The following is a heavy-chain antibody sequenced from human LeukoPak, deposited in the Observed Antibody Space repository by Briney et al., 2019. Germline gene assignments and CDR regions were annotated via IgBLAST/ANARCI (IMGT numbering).Heavy chain of an antibody. CDR2: ISGGSATI. V-gene: IGHV3-48*02. CDR1: GFSFSGYS. Sequence: GRSLRLSCAASGFSFSGYSMTWVRQAPGKGLEWVSYISGGSATIYYADSVKGRFTISRDNAKNSLYLQMNSLRDDDTAVYYCARPSVITIRQFYFDYWGQGALVTVSS. D-gene: IGHD1-14*01. J-gene: IGHJ4*02. CDR3: ARPSVITIRQFYFDY.